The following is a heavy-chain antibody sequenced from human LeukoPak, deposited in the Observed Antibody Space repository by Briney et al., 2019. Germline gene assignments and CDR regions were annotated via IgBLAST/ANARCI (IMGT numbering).Heavy chain of an antibody. CDR2: INPSGGST. D-gene: IGHD3-9*01. Sequence: ASVKVSCKASGYTFTSYYMHWVRQAPGQGLEWMGIINPSGGSTSYAQKFQGRVTMTRDTSTSTVYMELSSLRSEDTAVYYCARNYDILTGYLDAFDIWGQGTMVTVSP. V-gene: IGHV1-46*01. CDR3: ARNYDILTGYLDAFDI. J-gene: IGHJ3*02. CDR1: GYTFTSYY.